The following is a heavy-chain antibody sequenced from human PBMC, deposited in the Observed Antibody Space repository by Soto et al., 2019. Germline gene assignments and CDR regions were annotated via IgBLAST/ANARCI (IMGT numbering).Heavy chain of an antibody. CDR2: INSDGSST. CDR1: GFTFSSYW. V-gene: IGHV3-74*01. D-gene: IGHD3-10*01. CDR3: GRGASGSYRLDY. Sequence: EVQLVESGGGLVQPGESLRLSCAASGFTFSSYWMHWVRQAPGKGLVWVSRINSDGSSTNYADSVKGQFTISRDNAKNTLYLQMNSLRAEDTAVHYCGRGASGSYRLDYWGRGILVTDSS. J-gene: IGHJ4*02.